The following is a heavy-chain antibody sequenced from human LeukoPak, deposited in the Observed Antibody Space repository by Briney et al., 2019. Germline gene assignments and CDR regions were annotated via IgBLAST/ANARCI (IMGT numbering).Heavy chain of an antibody. CDR2: ISGSGGST. CDR3: AKAELGVDTFFDY. D-gene: IGHD3-3*01. J-gene: IGHJ4*02. Sequence: GGSLRLSCAASGFTFSSYAMSWVRQAPGKGLEWVSAISGSGGSTYYADSVQGRYTISRDNSKRTLFLQMNSLRAEDTAFYYCAKAELGVDTFFDYWGQGTLVTVSS. V-gene: IGHV3-23*01. CDR1: GFTFSSYA.